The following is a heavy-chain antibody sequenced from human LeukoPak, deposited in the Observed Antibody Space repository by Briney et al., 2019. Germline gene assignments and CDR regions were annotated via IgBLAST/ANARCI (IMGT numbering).Heavy chain of an antibody. CDR1: GGSISSSNW. J-gene: IGHJ4*02. CDR2: IYHSGST. V-gene: IGHV4-4*02. Sequence: PSETLSLTCAVSGGSISSSNWWSWVRQPPGKGLEWIGEIYHSGSTNYNPSLNPSLKSRVTISVDTSKNQFSLKLSSVTAADTAVYYCALSDYGDYVNYWGQGTLVTVSS. D-gene: IGHD4-17*01. CDR3: ALSDYGDYVNY.